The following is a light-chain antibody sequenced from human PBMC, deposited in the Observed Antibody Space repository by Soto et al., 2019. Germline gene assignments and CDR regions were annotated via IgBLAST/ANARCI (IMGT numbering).Light chain of an antibody. Sequence: QSALTQPPSAAGSPGQSGAISCTGTSSDVGGYNYVSWYQQHPGKAPKLMIYEVNKRPSGVPDRFSGSKSGNTASLPVYGLQAEDEADYYCSSYAGSSNVFGAGTKVTDL. CDR2: EVN. J-gene: IGLJ1*01. CDR1: SSDVGGYNY. V-gene: IGLV2-8*01. CDR3: SSYAGSSNV.